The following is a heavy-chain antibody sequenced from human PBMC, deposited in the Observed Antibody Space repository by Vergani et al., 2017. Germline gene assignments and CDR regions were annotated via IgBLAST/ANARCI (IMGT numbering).Heavy chain of an antibody. Sequence: VQLQQWGPGLVTPSGTLSLTCAVYGGSISSDNWWNWVRQAPGKGLQWVSAISARYPSTYYADSVKGRFTISRDNSKNMLYLQMNSLRAEDTAVYYCARLSYDTTPYLQGGYDCWGQGTLVSVSS. CDR2: ISARYPST. V-gene: IGHV3-23*01. J-gene: IGHJ4*02. D-gene: IGHD3-22*01. CDR3: ARLSYDTTPYLQGGYDC. CDR1: GGSISSDN.